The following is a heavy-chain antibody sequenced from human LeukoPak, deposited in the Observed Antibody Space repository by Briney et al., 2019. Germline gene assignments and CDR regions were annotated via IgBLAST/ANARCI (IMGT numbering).Heavy chain of an antibody. CDR2: ISGSGGNT. J-gene: IGHJ4*02. Sequence: PGGSLRLSCAASGFTFSSYAMSWVRQAPGKGLEWVSLISGSGGNTYYADSVRGRFTISRDNSKNTLYLQMNSLRAEDTAVYYCAKAQVPYCSSASCYTPDDYWGQGTLVTVSS. CDR1: GFTFSSYA. V-gene: IGHV3-23*01. CDR3: AKAQVPYCSSASCYTPDDY. D-gene: IGHD2-2*02.